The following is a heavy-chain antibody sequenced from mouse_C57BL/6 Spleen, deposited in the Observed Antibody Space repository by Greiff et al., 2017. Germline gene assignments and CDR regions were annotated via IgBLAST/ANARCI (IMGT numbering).Heavy chain of an antibody. D-gene: IGHD1-1*01. J-gene: IGHJ1*03. CDR3: ATSFYGSSYWYFDV. CDR1: GYTFTSYW. CDR2: IYPGSGST. V-gene: IGHV1-55*01. Sequence: QVQLQQPGAELVKPGASVKMSCKASGYTFTSYWITWVKQRPGQGLEWIGDIYPGSGSTNYNEKFKSKATLTVDTSSSTAYMQLSSLTSEDSAVYYCATSFYGSSYWYFDVWGTGTTVTVSS.